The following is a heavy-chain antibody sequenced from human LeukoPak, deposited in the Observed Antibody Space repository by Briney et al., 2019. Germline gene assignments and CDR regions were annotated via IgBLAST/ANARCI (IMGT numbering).Heavy chain of an antibody. Sequence: GASVKVSCKASGYTFTDYYIHWVRQAPGHGLEWMGWINPNNGATNFTQKFQGRVTMTRDTSISTAYMELSSLTSDDTAVYYCARAGSYRYADYWGQGTVVTVSS. CDR3: ARAGSYRYADY. D-gene: IGHD3-16*02. J-gene: IGHJ4*02. CDR2: INPNNGAT. V-gene: IGHV1-2*02. CDR1: GYTFTDYY.